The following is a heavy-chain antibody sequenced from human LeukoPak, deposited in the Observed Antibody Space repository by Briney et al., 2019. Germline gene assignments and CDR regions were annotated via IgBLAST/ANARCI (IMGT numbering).Heavy chain of an antibody. CDR1: GGSISSSSYY. Sequence: SETLSLTCTVSGGSISSSSYYWGWIRQPPGKGLEWIGSIYYSGSTYYNPSLKSRVTISVDTSKNQFSLKLSSVTAADTAVYYCARQDVYYYYGMDVWGQGTTVTVSS. CDR3: ARQDVYYYYGMDV. D-gene: IGHD3-10*02. V-gene: IGHV4-39*01. CDR2: IYYSGST. J-gene: IGHJ6*02.